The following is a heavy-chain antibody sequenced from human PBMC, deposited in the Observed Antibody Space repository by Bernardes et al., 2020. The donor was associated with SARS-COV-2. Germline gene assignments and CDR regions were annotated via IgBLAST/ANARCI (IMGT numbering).Heavy chain of an antibody. CDR2: IWYDGSKK. D-gene: IGHD5-18*01. Sequence: SLRLSCAASGFTFSSYGMHWVRQAPGKGLEWVAVIWYDGSKKYYADSLEGRFTISKDNSKNTVYLQINNLRSEDTAIYYCAKVQAIFWIRPYNSGMDVWGQGTTVTVSS. J-gene: IGHJ6*02. CDR3: AKVQAIFWIRPYNSGMDV. V-gene: IGHV3-33*06. CDR1: GFTFSSYG.